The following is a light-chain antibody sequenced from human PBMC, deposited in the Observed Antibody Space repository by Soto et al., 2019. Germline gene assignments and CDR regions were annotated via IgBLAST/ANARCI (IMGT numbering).Light chain of an antibody. Sequence: DIVITQSPLSLPVTPGEPASISCRSSQSLLHSNGYNYLDWYLQKPGQSPQLLIYLGSNRASGVPDRFSGSGSGTDFTLKISRVEAEDVAVYYCMQALQTPLTFGPGTKVDIK. CDR1: QSLLHSNGYNY. CDR3: MQALQTPLT. CDR2: LGS. V-gene: IGKV2-28*01. J-gene: IGKJ3*01.